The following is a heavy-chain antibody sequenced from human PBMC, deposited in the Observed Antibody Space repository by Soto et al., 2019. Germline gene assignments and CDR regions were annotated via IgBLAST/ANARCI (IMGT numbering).Heavy chain of an antibody. CDR3: ARGGIYSKYYFDY. Sequence: SETLSLTCTVSGGSISSGGYYWSWIRQHPGKGLEWIGYIYYSGSTYYNPSLKSRVTISVDTSKNQFSLKLSSVTAADTAVYYCARGGIYSKYYFDYWGQGTLVTVSS. V-gene: IGHV4-31*03. CDR1: GGSISSGGYY. CDR2: IYYSGST. D-gene: IGHD5-12*01. J-gene: IGHJ4*02.